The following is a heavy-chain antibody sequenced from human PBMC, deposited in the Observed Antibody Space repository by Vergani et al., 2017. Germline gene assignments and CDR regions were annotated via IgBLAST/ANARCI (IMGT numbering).Heavy chain of an antibody. CDR1: GGSISSYY. V-gene: IGHV4-59*01. CDR3: ARGGDGSGWQHFYNWFDP. CDR2: IYYSGST. Sequence: QVQLQESGPGLVKPSETLSLTCTVSGGSISSYYWSWIRQPPGKGLEWIGYIYYSGSTNYNPSLKSRVTIPVDTSKNQFSLKLSSVTAADTAVYYCARGGDGSGWQHFYNWFDPWGQGTLVTVSS. D-gene: IGHD6-19*01. J-gene: IGHJ5*02.